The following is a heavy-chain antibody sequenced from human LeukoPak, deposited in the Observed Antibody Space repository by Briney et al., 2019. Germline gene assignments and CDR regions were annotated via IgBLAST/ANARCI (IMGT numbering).Heavy chain of an antibody. Sequence: GASVKVSCKASGYTFTSYGISWVRQAPGQGLEWMGWINPNGGGTNYAQKFQGRVTMTRDTSISTAYMELSRLRSDDTAVYYCARDGRGSSYYYFDYWGQGTLVTVSS. CDR2: INPNGGGT. CDR1: GYTFTSYG. V-gene: IGHV1-2*02. J-gene: IGHJ4*02. CDR3: ARDGRGSSYYYFDY. D-gene: IGHD6-6*01.